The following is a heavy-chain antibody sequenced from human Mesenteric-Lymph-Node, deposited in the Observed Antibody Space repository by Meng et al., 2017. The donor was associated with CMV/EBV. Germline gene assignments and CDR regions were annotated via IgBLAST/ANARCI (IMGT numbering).Heavy chain of an antibody. J-gene: IGHJ4*02. Sequence: SETLSLTCTVSGGSISSYYWSWIRQPPGKGLEWIGYIYYSGSTNYNPSLKSRVTISVDTSKNQFSLKLSSVTAADTAVYYCARGFAVAGTGYWGQGTLVTVSS. V-gene: IGHV4-59*12. CDR1: GGSISSYY. D-gene: IGHD6-19*01. CDR2: IYYSGST. CDR3: ARGFAVAGTGY.